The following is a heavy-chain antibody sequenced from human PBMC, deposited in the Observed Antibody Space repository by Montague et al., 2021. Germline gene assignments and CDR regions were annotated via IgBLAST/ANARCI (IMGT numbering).Heavy chain of an antibody. Sequence: SETLSLTCTVSGGSISSFYWSWIRQPPEKGLELIAYIYYSGSAGGTTNYNPSLKSRVTISVDSSKNKLSLQLTSVTTADTAVYYCARGRGNSYVSFDSWGQGTLISVSS. CDR2: IYYSGSAGGTT. CDR3: ARGRGNSYVSFDS. D-gene: IGHD5-18*01. J-gene: IGHJ4*02. CDR1: GGSISSFY. V-gene: IGHV4-59*13.